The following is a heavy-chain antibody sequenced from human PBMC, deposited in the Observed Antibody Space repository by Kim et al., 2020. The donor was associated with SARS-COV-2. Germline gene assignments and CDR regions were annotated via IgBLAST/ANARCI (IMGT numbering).Heavy chain of an antibody. J-gene: IGHJ5*02. Sequence: SRVTITVNTSKNQFSLKLSSVTAADTAVYYCARDTGRGYSGYDAGFWFDPWGQGTLVTVSS. V-gene: IGHV4-31*02. CDR3: ARDTGRGYSGYDAGFWFDP. D-gene: IGHD5-12*01.